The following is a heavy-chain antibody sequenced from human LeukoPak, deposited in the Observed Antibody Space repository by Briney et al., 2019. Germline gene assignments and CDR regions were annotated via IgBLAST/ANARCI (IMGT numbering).Heavy chain of an antibody. CDR3: ARGIYCSSTSCYTGHYYYYMDV. D-gene: IGHD2-2*02. J-gene: IGHJ6*03. CDR1: GFTFSSYS. CDR2: ISSSSSYI. Sequence: GGSLRLSCAASGFTFSSYSMNWVRQAPGKGLEWVSSISSSSSYIYYADSVKGRFTISRDNAKNSLYLQMNSLRAEDTAVYYCARGIYCSSTSCYTGHYYYYMDVWGKGTTVTVSS. V-gene: IGHV3-21*01.